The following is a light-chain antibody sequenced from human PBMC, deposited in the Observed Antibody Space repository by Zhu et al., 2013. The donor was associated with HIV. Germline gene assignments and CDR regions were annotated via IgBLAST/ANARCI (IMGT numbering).Light chain of an antibody. V-gene: IGLV1-40*01. Sequence: ELTQPPSVSVSPGQTASITCSGDKLGDKYACWYQQLPGTAPKLLIYGNSNRPSGVPDRFSGSKSGTSASLAITGLQAEDEADYYCQSYDSSLSGRVFGGGTKLTVL. J-gene: IGLJ3*02. CDR3: QSYDSSLSGRV. CDR2: GNS. CDR1: DKLGDKY.